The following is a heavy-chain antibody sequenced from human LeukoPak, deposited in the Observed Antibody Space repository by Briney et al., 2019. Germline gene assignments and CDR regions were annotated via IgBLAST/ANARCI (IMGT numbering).Heavy chain of an antibody. CDR3: ARDHRYCSGGSCRYYYYYMDV. D-gene: IGHD2-15*01. CDR2: ICWNRGSI. Sequence: GGSLRLSCAASGFTFDDFAMHCVRHAPEEGLEWVSGICWNRGSIGYADSVKGRFTISRDNAKNSLYLQMNSLRDEDTAVYYCARDHRYCSGGSCRYYYYYMDVWGKGTTVTVSS. CDR1: GFTFDDFA. V-gene: IGHV3-9*01. J-gene: IGHJ6*03.